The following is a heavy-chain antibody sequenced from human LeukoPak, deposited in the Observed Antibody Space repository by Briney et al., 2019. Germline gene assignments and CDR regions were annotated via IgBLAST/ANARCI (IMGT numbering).Heavy chain of an antibody. D-gene: IGHD6-13*01. V-gene: IGHV3-23*01. Sequence: GGSLRLSCAASGFTFSSYGMSWVRQAPGKGLEWVSAISGSGGSTYYADSLKGRFTISRDNAKNSLYLQMNSLRAEDTAVYYCARGSSTWYYFDYWGQGTLVTVSS. CDR1: GFTFSSYG. J-gene: IGHJ4*02. CDR2: ISGSGGST. CDR3: ARGSSTWYYFDY.